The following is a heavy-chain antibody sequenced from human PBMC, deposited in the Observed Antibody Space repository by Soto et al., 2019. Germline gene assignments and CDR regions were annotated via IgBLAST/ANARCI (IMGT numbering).Heavy chain of an antibody. D-gene: IGHD3-10*01. J-gene: IGHJ4*01. CDR3: AKGRGGSGSLTPRVDV. CDR1: GFTFNNYA. V-gene: IGHV3-23*01. Sequence: EVQLLESGGGLVQPGGSLRLSCAASGFTFNNYAMTWVRQAPGKGLEWVSAISGGGDTTSYADSVKGRFTGSRDGSKNTLSLEMSSLRAEDTALYYCAKGRGGSGSLTPRVDVWGHGTLVTVSS. CDR2: ISGGGDTT.